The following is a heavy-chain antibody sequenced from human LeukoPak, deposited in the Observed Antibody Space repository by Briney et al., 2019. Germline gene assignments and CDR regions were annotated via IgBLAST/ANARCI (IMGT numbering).Heavy chain of an antibody. D-gene: IGHD2-2*01. J-gene: IGHJ5*02. CDR3: TREARVGNWFDP. Sequence: ASVKVSCRASGYTSTDYHIHWVRQAPGQGLEWMGWINPDNGGTNYAQKFQGRVTMTRDTSIRTVYMDLSRLRSDDTAVFYCTREARVGNWFDPWGQGTQVTVSS. V-gene: IGHV1-2*02. CDR2: INPDNGGT. CDR1: GYTSTDYH.